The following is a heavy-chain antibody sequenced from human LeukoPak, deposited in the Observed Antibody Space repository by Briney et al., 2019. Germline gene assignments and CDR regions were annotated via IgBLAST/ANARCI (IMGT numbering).Heavy chain of an antibody. Sequence: PGGSLKLSCAASGFTFSGSAMHWVRQASGKGLEWVGRIRSKANSYATAYAASVRGRFTIARDDSRNTAYLQMNSLKTEDPAEYYCTAETYYDILTGYYHWGQGTLVTVSS. CDR2: IRSKANSYAT. CDR1: GFTFSGSA. J-gene: IGHJ5*02. D-gene: IGHD3-9*01. CDR3: TAETYYDILTGYYH. V-gene: IGHV3-73*01.